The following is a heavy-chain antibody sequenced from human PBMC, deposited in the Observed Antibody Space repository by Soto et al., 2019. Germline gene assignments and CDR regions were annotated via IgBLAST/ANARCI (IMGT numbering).Heavy chain of an antibody. CDR3: ARHRFNYYDDTVYYYFDY. V-gene: IGHV1-18*04. J-gene: IGHJ4*02. CDR2: ISGHNGNT. Sequence: AAVKVSCKASGYSFTSYGINWVRQAPGQGPEWMGWISGHNGNTNHPQSLQGRVTMTTDTSRNTAYMELRSLRSDDTAVYYCARHRFNYYDDTVYYYFDYWGQGTLVTVSS. CDR1: GYSFTSYG. D-gene: IGHD3-22*01.